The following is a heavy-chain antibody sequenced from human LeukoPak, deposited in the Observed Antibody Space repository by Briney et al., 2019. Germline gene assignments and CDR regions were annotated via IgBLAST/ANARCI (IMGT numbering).Heavy chain of an antibody. CDR2: IKQDGSEK. V-gene: IGHV3-7*01. J-gene: IGHJ5*02. CDR3: ARQHRYCSGGSCYPRVGWFDP. CDR1: GFTFSSYW. Sequence: PGGSLRLSCAASGFTFSSYWMSRVRQAPGKGLEWVANIKQDGSEKYYVDSVKGRFTISRDNAKNSLYLQMNSLRAEDTAVYYCARQHRYCSGGSCYPRVGWFDPWGQGTLVTVSS. D-gene: IGHD2-15*01.